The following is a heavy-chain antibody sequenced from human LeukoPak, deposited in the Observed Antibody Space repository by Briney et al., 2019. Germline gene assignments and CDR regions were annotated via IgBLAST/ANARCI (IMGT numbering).Heavy chain of an antibody. CDR3: AKGLRYFDWLLSNYFDY. V-gene: IGHV3-23*01. D-gene: IGHD3-9*01. CDR2: ISGSGGST. Sequence: GGSLRLSCAASGFTFSSYAMSWVRQAPGKGLEWVSAISGSGGSTYYADSVKGRFTISRDNSKNTLYLQMNSLRAEDTAVYYCAKGLRYFDWLLSNYFDYWGQGTLVTVSS. J-gene: IGHJ4*02. CDR1: GFTFSSYA.